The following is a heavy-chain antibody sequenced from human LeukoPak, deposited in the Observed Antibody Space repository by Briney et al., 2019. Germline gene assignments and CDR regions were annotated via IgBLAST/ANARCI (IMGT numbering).Heavy chain of an antibody. CDR1: GYTLTELS. D-gene: IGHD6-13*01. J-gene: IGHJ3*02. CDR2: FDPEDGET. V-gene: IGHV1-24*01. Sequence: GASVKVSCKVSGYTLTELSMHWVRQAPGKGLEWTGGFDPEDGETIYAQKFQGRVTMTEDTSTDTAYMELSSLRSEDTAVYYCATASWREGHGGAFDIWGQGTMVTVSS. CDR3: ATASWREGHGGAFDI.